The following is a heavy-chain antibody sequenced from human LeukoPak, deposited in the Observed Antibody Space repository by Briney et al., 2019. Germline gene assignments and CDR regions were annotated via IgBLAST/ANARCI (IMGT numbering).Heavy chain of an antibody. D-gene: IGHD4-17*01. CDR3: ARNYGAYPHFDY. V-gene: IGHV1-46*01. CDR1: GYTXTSYY. CDR2: INPSGGST. Sequence: ASVKVSCKASGYTXTSYYMHWVRQAPGQGLEWMGIINPSGGSTSYAQKFQGRVTMTRDTSTSTVYMELSSLRSEDTAVYYCARNYGAYPHFDYWGQGTLVTVSS. J-gene: IGHJ4*02.